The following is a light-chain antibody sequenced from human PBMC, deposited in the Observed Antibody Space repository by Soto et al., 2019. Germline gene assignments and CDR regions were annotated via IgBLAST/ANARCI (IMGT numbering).Light chain of an antibody. J-gene: IGKJ5*01. V-gene: IGKV3-11*01. Sequence: EIVLTQSPATLSLSPGERATLSCRASQSVSNYLAWYQQKPGQAPRLLIYETYNRATGIPARFSGSGSGTDFTLTISSLEPEDFAVYYWQQRSKWFTFGQGTRLEIK. CDR3: QQRSKWFT. CDR1: QSVSNY. CDR2: ETY.